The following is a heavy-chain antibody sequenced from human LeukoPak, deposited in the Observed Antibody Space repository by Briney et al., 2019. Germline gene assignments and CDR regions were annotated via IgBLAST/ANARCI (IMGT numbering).Heavy chain of an antibody. J-gene: IGHJ4*02. CDR3: ARHYIQPPHYFDY. CDR2: IYYTGST. V-gene: IGHV4-59*08. CDR1: GGSISNYY. Sequence: SETLSLTCTVSGGSISNYYWSWIRQPPGKGLEWIAFIYYTGSTHYNPSLKSRVTVSVDTSKNQFSLRLSAVTAADTAVYYCARHYIQPPHYFDYWGQGTLVTVSS. D-gene: IGHD2-2*01.